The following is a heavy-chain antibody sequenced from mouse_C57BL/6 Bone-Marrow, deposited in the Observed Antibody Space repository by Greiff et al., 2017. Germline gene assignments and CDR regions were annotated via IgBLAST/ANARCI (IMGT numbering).Heavy chain of an antibody. D-gene: IGHD1-1*01. V-gene: IGHV5-17*01. CDR2: ISSGSSTI. CDR1: GFTFSDYG. Sequence: EVKLEESGGGLVKPGGSLKLSCAASGFTFSDYGMHWVRQAPEKGLEWVAYISSGSSTIYYADTVKGRFTISRDNAKNTLFLQMTSLRSEDTAMYYCAISYGSSSPVDDWGQGTTLTVSS. CDR3: AISYGSSSPVDD. J-gene: IGHJ2*01.